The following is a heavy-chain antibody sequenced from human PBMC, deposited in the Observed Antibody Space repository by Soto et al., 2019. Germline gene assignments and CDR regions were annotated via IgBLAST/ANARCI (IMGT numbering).Heavy chain of an antibody. CDR1: GFTFSSYA. CDR3: AKVGPPNYGSVFYYYYYMDV. D-gene: IGHD4-17*01. J-gene: IGHJ6*03. Sequence: GGSLRLSCAASGFTFSSYAMSWVRQAPGKGLEWVSAISGSGGSTYYADSVKGRFTISRDNSKNTLYLQMNSLRAEDTAVYYCAKVGPPNYGSVFYYYYYMDVWGKGTTVTVSS. V-gene: IGHV3-23*01. CDR2: ISGSGGST.